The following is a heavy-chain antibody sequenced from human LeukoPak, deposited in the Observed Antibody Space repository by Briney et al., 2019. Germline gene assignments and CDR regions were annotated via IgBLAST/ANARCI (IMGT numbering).Heavy chain of an antibody. V-gene: IGHV3-9*01. CDR3: ARDYGSGSYYAFDI. CDR1: GFTFDDYA. J-gene: IGHJ3*02. D-gene: IGHD3-10*01. CDR2: ITWNSDNI. Sequence: GGSLRLSCAASGFTFDDYAMHWVRQAPGKGLEWVSGITWNSDNIEYADSVKGRFTISRDNAKNSLYLQMNSLRAEDTALYYCARDYGSGSYYAFDIWGQGTMVTVSS.